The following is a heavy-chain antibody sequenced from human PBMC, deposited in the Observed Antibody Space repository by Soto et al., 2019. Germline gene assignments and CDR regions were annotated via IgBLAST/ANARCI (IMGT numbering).Heavy chain of an antibody. CDR3: VRDDPGIATSCYGNWFEP. V-gene: IGHV3-74*01. J-gene: IGHJ5*02. Sequence: LKKPGKGLEWVSRINSDASHTYSPDSVKGRFTLSRDNAKNTLHVEMNRLRAEDTAVYYCVRDDPGIATSCYGNWFEPWGQGTLVTVSS. D-gene: IGHD2-15*01. CDR2: INSDASHT.